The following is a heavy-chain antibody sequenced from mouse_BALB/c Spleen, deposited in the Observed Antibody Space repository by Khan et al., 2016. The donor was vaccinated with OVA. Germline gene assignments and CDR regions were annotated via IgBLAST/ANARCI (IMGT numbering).Heavy chain of an antibody. CDR2: ILAGVST. J-gene: IGHJ2*01. CDR1: GFSLTTSG. D-gene: IGHD1-3*01. V-gene: IGHV2-9*02. Sequence: QVQLKQSGPGLVAPSPSLSITCTVSGFSLTTSGVHWVRQPPGKGLEWLGVILAGVSTIYNSARMSRLSISKDNSTSQVFLKLNSLQTDDTAMYYCARLEDIWGQGTTLTVSS. CDR3: ARLEDI.